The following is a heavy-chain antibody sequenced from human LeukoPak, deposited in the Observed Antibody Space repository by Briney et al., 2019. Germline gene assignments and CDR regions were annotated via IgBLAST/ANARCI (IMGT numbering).Heavy chain of an antibody. CDR3: ATDLAMVRGVTGGDY. V-gene: IGHV1-24*01. D-gene: IGHD3-10*01. CDR1: GNTLSKLS. CDR2: FDPEEAEI. Sequence: GASVKVSCSVSGNTLSKLSIHWVRQAPGKGLEWMGGFDPEEAEIIYAQKFQVRVTMTDDTSTDTAYMELSSLTSEDTAVYYCATDLAMVRGVTGGDYWGQGTLVTVSS. J-gene: IGHJ4*02.